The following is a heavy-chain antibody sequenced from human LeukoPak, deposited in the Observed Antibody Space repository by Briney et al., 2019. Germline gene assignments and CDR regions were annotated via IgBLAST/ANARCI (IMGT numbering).Heavy chain of an antibody. D-gene: IGHD3-9*01. CDR1: GGSFSGYY. CDR3: ARYGRRYFHWGYLDY. V-gene: IGHV4-34*01. Sequence: PSETLSLTCAVYGGSFSGYYWSWLRQPPGKGLEWLGEINHSGSTNYNPSLKSRVTISVDTSKNQFSLKLSSVTAADTAVYYCARYGRRYFHWGYLDYWGQGTLVTVSS. J-gene: IGHJ4*02. CDR2: INHSGST.